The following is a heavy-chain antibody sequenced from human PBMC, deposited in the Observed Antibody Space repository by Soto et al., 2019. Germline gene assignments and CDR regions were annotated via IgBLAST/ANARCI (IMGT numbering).Heavy chain of an antibody. CDR1: GGSISGYY. J-gene: IGHJ4*02. V-gene: IGHV4-59*01. CDR2: VYSSGST. Sequence: SETLSLTCTFSGGSISGYYWSWVRQPPGKGLEWIGYVYSSGSTNYNPSLKSRASISIDTSKNQFSLKVNSVTAADTAVYYCARDRSLGILDYWGQGALVTVSS. D-gene: IGHD1-1*01. CDR3: ARDRSLGILDY.